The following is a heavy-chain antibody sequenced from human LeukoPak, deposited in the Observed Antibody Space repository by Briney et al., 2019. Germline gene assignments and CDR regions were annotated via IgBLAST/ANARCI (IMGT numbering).Heavy chain of an antibody. CDR3: ARRGATMVRGTKLDYYYGMDV. D-gene: IGHD3-10*01. V-gene: IGHV4-34*01. Sequence: PSDTLSLTCAVYGGSFSGYYWSWIRQPPGKGLEWIGEINHSGSTNYNPSLTSRVTISVDTSKNQFSLKLSSVTAADTAVYYCARRGATMVRGTKLDYYYGMDVWGKGTTVTVSS. CDR2: INHSGST. J-gene: IGHJ6*04. CDR1: GGSFSGYY.